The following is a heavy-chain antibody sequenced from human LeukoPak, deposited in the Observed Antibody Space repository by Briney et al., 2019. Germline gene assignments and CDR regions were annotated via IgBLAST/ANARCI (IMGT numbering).Heavy chain of an antibody. CDR2: INPNSGGT. Sequence: RASVKVSCKASGYTFTSYGISWVRQAPGQGLEWMGWINPNSGGTNYAQKFQGWVTMTRDTSISTAYMELSRLRSDDTAVYYCARDGLGPYDSSGYYYVGAFDIWGQGTMVTVSS. CDR3: ARDGLGPYDSSGYYYVGAFDI. D-gene: IGHD3-22*01. V-gene: IGHV1-2*04. J-gene: IGHJ3*02. CDR1: GYTFTSYG.